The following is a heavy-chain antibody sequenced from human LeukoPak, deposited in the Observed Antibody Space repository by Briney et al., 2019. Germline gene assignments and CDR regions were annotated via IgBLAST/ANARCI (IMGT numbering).Heavy chain of an antibody. CDR2: ISISSSYI. V-gene: IGHV3-21*01. J-gene: IGHJ4*02. CDR1: GFTFSSYS. Sequence: GGSLRLSCAASGFTFSSYSMNWVRQAPGKGLEWVSSISISSSYIYYADSVKGRFTISRDNAKNSLYLQMNSLRAEDTAVYYCARDRYCSGGSCYPLDYWGQGTLGTVSS. CDR3: ARDRYCSGGSCYPLDY. D-gene: IGHD2-15*01.